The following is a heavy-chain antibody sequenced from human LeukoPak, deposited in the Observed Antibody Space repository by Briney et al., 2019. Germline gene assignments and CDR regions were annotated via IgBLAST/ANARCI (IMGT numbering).Heavy chain of an antibody. Sequence: PSETLSLTCAVYGGSFNGYYWSWIRQPPGKGLEWIGEINHSGSTNYNPSLKSRVTISVDTSKNQFSLKLSSVTAADTAVYYCANSIAARRKYFDLWGRGTLVTVSS. V-gene: IGHV4-34*01. D-gene: IGHD6-6*01. CDR2: INHSGST. CDR3: ANSIAARRKYFDL. J-gene: IGHJ2*01. CDR1: GGSFNGYY.